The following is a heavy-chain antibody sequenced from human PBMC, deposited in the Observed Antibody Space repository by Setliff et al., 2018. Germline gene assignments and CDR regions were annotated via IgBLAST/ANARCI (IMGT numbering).Heavy chain of an antibody. CDR1: GFTFSTYA. CDR2: ISDTSGST. V-gene: IGHV3-23*01. J-gene: IGHJ4*02. Sequence: LRLSCAASGFTFSTYAMSWVRQAPGKGLEWVSTISDTSGSTYYADAVKGRLTISRDNSKNTQFLEMNDLRPEDTAVYFCARGGCSATSCLDYWGQGILVTVSS. D-gene: IGHD2-2*01. CDR3: ARGGCSATSCLDY.